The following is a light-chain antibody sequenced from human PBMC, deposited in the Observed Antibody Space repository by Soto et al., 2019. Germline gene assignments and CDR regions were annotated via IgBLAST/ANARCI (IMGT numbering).Light chain of an antibody. CDR1: QTISTD. CDR3: QQYGSSPRT. Sequence: EVVMTQSPATVSVFPGEGVTLSCRASQTISTDLAWYQQKPGQAPRLLIYGASTRATGVPDRFSGGGSGTEFTLTISRLEPEDFAVYYCQQYGSSPRTFGQGTKVEIK. CDR2: GAS. V-gene: IGKV3-20*01. J-gene: IGKJ1*01.